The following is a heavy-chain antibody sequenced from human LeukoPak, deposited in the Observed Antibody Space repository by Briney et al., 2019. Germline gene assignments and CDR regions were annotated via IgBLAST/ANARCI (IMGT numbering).Heavy chain of an antibody. D-gene: IGHD1-26*01. CDR2: IWSDVSTK. CDR3: ARDSGGSPFDI. CDR1: GFTLSNSG. Sequence: QPGGSLRLSCAASGFTLSNSGMHWVRQAPVKGLEWVAVIWSDVSTKDYADSVKGRFTISRDTSKNTLYLEMNSLRDEDTAVYCCARDSGGSPFDIWGQGTMVTVSS. J-gene: IGHJ3*02. V-gene: IGHV3-33*01.